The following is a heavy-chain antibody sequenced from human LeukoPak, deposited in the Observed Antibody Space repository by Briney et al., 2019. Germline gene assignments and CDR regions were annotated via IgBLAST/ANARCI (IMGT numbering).Heavy chain of an antibody. V-gene: IGHV1-69*05. Sequence: AASVKVSCKASGGTFSSYAISWVRQAPGQGREWMGMIIPIFGTANYAQKFQGRVTITTDASTSTAYMELSSLRSEDTAVYYCARSLRSGSYAFDYWGQGTLVTVSS. CDR1: GGTFSSYA. CDR3: ARSLRSGSYAFDY. D-gene: IGHD1-26*01. CDR2: IIPIFGTA. J-gene: IGHJ4*02.